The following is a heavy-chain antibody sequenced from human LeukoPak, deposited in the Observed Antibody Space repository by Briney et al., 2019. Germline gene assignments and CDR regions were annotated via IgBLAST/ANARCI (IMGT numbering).Heavy chain of an antibody. D-gene: IGHD6-6*01. V-gene: IGHV3-53*01. Sequence: GGSLRLSCAASGFTVSSNYMSWVRQAPGKGLEWVSVIYSGGSTYYADSVKGRFTISRDNSKNTLYLQMNSLRAEDTAVYYCARCTSSSIAARPWGQGTLVTVSS. J-gene: IGHJ5*02. CDR2: IYSGGST. CDR1: GFTVSSNY. CDR3: ARCTSSSIAARP.